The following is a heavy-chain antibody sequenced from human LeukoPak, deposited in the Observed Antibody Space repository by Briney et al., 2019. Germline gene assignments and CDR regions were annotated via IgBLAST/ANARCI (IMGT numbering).Heavy chain of an antibody. D-gene: IGHD2-8*01. V-gene: IGHV1-8*01. CDR1: GCTFTSYD. Sequence: ASVKVSCKASGCTFTSYDINWVRQATGQGLEWMGWMNPNSGNTGYAQKFQGRVTMTRNTSISTAYMELSSLRSEDTAVYYCARGLRDIVLMVYAMDAFDIWGQGTMVTVSS. CDR2: MNPNSGNT. CDR3: ARGLRDIVLMVYAMDAFDI. J-gene: IGHJ3*02.